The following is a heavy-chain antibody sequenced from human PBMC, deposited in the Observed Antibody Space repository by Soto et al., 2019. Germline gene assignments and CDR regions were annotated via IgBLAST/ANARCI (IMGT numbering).Heavy chain of an antibody. CDR2: ISGSGGST. V-gene: IGHV3-23*01. Sequence: EVQLLESGGGLVQPGGSLRLSCAASGFTFSSYAMSWVRQAPGKGLEWVSAISGSGGSTYYADSVKGRFTISRDNSKNTLYLQMNSLRAEDTAVYYSAKIGDEYSGYGRFDPWGQGTLVTVSS. D-gene: IGHD5-12*01. J-gene: IGHJ5*02. CDR1: GFTFSSYA. CDR3: AKIGDEYSGYGRFDP.